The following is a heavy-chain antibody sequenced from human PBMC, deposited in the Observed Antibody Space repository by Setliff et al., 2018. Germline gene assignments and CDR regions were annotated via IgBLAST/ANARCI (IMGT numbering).Heavy chain of an antibody. V-gene: IGHV4-61*09. Sequence: SETLSLTCTVSGDSISSRRNYWSWIRQPAGKGPEWIGHIYASWSTNYNPSLKSRVTMSVDASKNQISLKLMSVTAADTAVYYCASRNSDGGPEYFQHWGQGALVTVSS. CDR2: IYASWST. CDR3: ASRNSDGGPEYFQH. D-gene: IGHD1-26*01. J-gene: IGHJ1*01. CDR1: GDSISSRRNY.